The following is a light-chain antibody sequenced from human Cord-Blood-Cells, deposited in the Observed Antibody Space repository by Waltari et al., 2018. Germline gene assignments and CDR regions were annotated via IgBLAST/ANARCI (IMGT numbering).Light chain of an antibody. CDR1: KLGDKY. CDR3: QAWDSSTANYV. Sequence: SYELTQPPSVSVSPGQTASITCSGDKLGDKYACWYQQKPGQSPVLVIYEDSKRPSGFPERFSCSNSGNTATLTISGTQAMDEADYYCQAWDSSTANYVFGTGTKVTVL. V-gene: IGLV3-1*01. CDR2: EDS. J-gene: IGLJ1*01.